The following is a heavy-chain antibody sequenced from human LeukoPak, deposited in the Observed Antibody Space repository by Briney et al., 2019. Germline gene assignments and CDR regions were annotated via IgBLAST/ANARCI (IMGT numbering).Heavy chain of an antibody. CDR3: ARPPHAYYYGSGSSPHFDY. CDR1: GFTFSSYS. Sequence: GGSLTLSCAASGFTFSSYSMNWVRQAPGKGLEWVSSISSSSSYIYYADSVKGRFTISRDNAKNSLYLQMNSLRAEDTAVYYCARPPHAYYYGSGSSPHFDYWGQGTLVTVSS. D-gene: IGHD3-10*01. J-gene: IGHJ4*02. V-gene: IGHV3-21*01. CDR2: ISSSSSYI.